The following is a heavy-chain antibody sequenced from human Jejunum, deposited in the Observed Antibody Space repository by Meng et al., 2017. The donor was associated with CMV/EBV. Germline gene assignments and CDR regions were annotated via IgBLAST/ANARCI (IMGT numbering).Heavy chain of an antibody. Sequence: QVQLPESCPGLVKPSGTLSLTCAVSGGSLSSRNWWSWVRQPPGKGLELIGEIYHSGSTNYNPSLKSRVTISVDESKNQFSLRLSSVTAADTAVYYCARVGAYCGGDCYHPRWGQGTLVTVSS. V-gene: IGHV4-4*02. CDR2: IYHSGST. D-gene: IGHD2-21*02. CDR3: ARVGAYCGGDCYHPR. CDR1: GGSLSSRNW. J-gene: IGHJ4*02.